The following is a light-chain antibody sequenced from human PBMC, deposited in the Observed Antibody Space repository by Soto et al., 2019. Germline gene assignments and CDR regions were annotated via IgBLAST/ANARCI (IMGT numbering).Light chain of an antibody. CDR3: QQYSSSPRT. V-gene: IGKV3-20*01. Sequence: EIVLTQSPATLSLSPGERATLSCRASQSVSTNYLAWYQQKPGQAPRLLISGASSRAPGIPDRFSGSGSGTDFTLTISRLEPEDFAVYYCQQYSSSPRTFGQGTKVDI. CDR2: GAS. J-gene: IGKJ1*01. CDR1: QSVSTNY.